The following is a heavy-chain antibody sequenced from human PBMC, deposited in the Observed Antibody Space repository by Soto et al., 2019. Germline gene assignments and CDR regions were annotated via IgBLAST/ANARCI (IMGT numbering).Heavy chain of an antibody. CDR2: IYYSGST. CDR1: GGSISSYY. CDR3: VRERSSGTELDY. D-gene: IGHD6-19*01. J-gene: IGHJ4*02. V-gene: IGHV4-59*01. Sequence: PSETLSLTCTVSGGSISSYYWSWIRQPPGKGLEWIGYIYYSGSTNYNPSLKSRVTISVDTSKNQYSLKLSSVTAADTAVYYCVRERSSGTELDYWGQGTLVTVSS.